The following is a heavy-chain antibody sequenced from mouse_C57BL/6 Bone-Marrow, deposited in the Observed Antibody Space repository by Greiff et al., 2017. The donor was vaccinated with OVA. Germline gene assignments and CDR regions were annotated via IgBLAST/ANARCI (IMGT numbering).Heavy chain of an antibody. J-gene: IGHJ4*01. CDR3: AREAYYRGAMDY. CDR2: IYPGGGYT. CDR1: GYTFTNYW. D-gene: IGHD2-14*01. V-gene: IGHV1-63*01. Sequence: QVQLKQSGAELVRPGTSVKMSCKASGYTFTNYWIGWAKQRPGHGLEWIGDIYPGGGYTNYNEKFKGKATLTADKSSSTAYMQFSSLTSEDSAIYYCAREAYYRGAMDYWGQGTSVTVSS.